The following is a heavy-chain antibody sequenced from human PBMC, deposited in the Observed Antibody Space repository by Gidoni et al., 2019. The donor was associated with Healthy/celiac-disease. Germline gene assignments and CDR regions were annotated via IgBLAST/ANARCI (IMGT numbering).Heavy chain of an antibody. D-gene: IGHD3-22*01. V-gene: IGHV3-30-3*01. CDR2: ISYDGSNK. Sequence: QVQLVESGGGVVQPGRSLRSSGAASGCTFSSYAMHWVRQAPGKGLEWVAVISYDGSNKYYADSVKGRFTISRDNSKNTLYLQMNSLRAEDTAVYYCAREWVVISYYFDYWGQGTLVTVSS. CDR3: AREWVVISYYFDY. CDR1: GCTFSSYA. J-gene: IGHJ4*02.